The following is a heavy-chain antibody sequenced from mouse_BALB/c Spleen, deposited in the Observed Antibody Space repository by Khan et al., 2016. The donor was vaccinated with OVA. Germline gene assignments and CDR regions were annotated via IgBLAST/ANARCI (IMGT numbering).Heavy chain of an antibody. J-gene: IGHJ4*01. CDR2: IWGGGGT. V-gene: IGHV2-6-4*01. CDR1: GFSLSRYD. CDR3: ASAYYRYDGYYRMDY. D-gene: IGHD2-14*01. Sequence: QVQLKESGPGLVAPSQSLSITCTVSGFSLSRYDIHWVRQPPGKGLEWLGMIWGGGGTDYNSNLKSRLSISKDNSKSQVFLKMNSLQNDDTAMYYCASAYYRYDGYYRMDYWGQGTSVTVSS.